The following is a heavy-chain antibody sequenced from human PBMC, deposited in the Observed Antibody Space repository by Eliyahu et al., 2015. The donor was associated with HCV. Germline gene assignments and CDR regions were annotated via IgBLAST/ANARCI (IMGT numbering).Heavy chain of an antibody. V-gene: IGHV3-21*01. CDR3: ARAQEMATSLADYYYYYGMDV. J-gene: IGHJ6*02. CDR2: ISSSSSYI. CDR1: GFTFSSYS. D-gene: IGHD5-24*01. Sequence: EVQLVESGGGLVKPGGSLRLSCAASGFTFSSYSMNWVRQAPGKGLEWVSSISSSSSYIYYADSLKGRFTISRDNAKNSLYLQMNSLRAEDTAVYYCARAQEMATSLADYYYYYGMDVWGQGTTVTVSS.